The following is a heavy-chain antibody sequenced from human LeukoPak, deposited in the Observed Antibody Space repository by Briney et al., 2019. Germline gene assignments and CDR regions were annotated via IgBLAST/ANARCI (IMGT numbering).Heavy chain of an antibody. Sequence: PGGSLRLSCAASGFTFDDYAMHWVRQAPGKGLEWVSGISWNSGSIGYADSVKGRFTISRDNAKNSLYLQMNSLRDEDTAVYYCARELGYWGQGTLVTVSS. CDR3: ARELGY. CDR1: GFTFDDYA. CDR2: ISWNSGSI. V-gene: IGHV3-9*01. D-gene: IGHD3-16*01. J-gene: IGHJ4*02.